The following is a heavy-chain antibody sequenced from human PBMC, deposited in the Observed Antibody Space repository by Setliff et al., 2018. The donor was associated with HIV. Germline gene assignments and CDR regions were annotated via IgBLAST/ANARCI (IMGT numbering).Heavy chain of an antibody. J-gene: IGHJ6*03. Sequence: SETLSLTCAVSGGSFSVYYWRWIRQPPGKGLEWIGEINHSGRTNYNPSLKSRITISVDTSKDQFSLKLSSVTAADTAVYYCARGARLLTGYADRWDYYYMRIWGKGTMVTVSS. CDR1: GGSFSVYY. D-gene: IGHD2-8*01. V-gene: IGHV4-34*01. CDR2: INHSGRT. CDR3: ARGARLLTGYADRWDYYYMRI.